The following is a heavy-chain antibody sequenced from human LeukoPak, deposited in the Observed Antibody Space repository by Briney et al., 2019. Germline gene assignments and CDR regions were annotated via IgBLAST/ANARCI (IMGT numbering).Heavy chain of an antibody. D-gene: IGHD3-22*01. CDR2: IGASGADT. Sequence: GGSLRLSCEASGFTFGSYAMTWVRQAPGKGLDWVSVIGASGADTYYADSVKGRFTISRDNAKNTLYLHMSSLRAEDTAVYSCARRPRDSSGYYLGAFHAWGQGTTVTVSS. V-gene: IGHV3-23*01. J-gene: IGHJ3*01. CDR1: GFTFGSYA. CDR3: ARRPRDSSGYYLGAFHA.